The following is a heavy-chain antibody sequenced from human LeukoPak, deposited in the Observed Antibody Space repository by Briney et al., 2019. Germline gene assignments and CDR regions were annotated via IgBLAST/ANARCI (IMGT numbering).Heavy chain of an antibody. CDR3: ARLGVVPAPNFDY. V-gene: IGHV1-2*02. J-gene: IGHJ4*02. D-gene: IGHD2-2*01. Sequence: ASVKVSFKASGYTFTGYYMHWVRQAPGQGLEWMGGINLNSGGTNYAQKFQGRVTMTRDTSISTAYMELSRLRSDDTAVYYCARLGVVPAPNFDYWGQGTLVTVSS. CDR1: GYTFTGYY. CDR2: INLNSGGT.